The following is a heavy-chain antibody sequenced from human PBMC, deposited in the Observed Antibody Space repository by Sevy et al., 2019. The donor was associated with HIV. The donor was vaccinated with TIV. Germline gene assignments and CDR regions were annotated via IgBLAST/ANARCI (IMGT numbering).Heavy chain of an antibody. CDR3: ATPRFDF. CDR2: MNTDGSST. CDR1: GFDFSSHW. Sequence: GGSLRLSCEASGFDFSSHWMQWVRQAPGKGLVWVSRMNTDGSSTNYADSVKGRFTISRDNAKNTLYLEMNNLRDEDTALYYYATPRFDFWGPGTLVTVSS. J-gene: IGHJ4*02. V-gene: IGHV3-74*01.